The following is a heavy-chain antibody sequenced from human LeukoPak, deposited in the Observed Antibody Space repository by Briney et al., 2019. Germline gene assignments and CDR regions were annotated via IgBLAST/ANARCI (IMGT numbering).Heavy chain of an antibody. CDR1: GFTFNCYL. J-gene: IGHJ4*02. D-gene: IGHD3-10*01. CDR3: ARDRVPPDY. V-gene: IGHV3-7*01. Sequence: GGSLRLSCSAPGFTFNCYLISWVRQAPGEGLEWVANIKQDGSEKYYVDSVKGRFTISRDNAKNSLYLQMNSLRAEDTAVYYCARDRVPPDYWGQGTLVTVSS. CDR2: IKQDGSEK.